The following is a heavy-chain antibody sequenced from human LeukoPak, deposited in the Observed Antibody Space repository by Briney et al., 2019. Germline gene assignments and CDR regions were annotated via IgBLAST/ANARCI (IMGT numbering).Heavy chain of an antibody. CDR2: ISASGDST. CDR3: ARPDCSSTSCRAYYAY. CDR1: GFTFSSYA. V-gene: IGHV3-23*01. Sequence: PGGSLRLSCAASGFTFSSYALSWVRQAPGKGLEWVSTISASGDSTYYADSVKGRFTFSRDNSKNTLSLQMRSPRAEDTAVYYCARPDCSSTSCRAYYAYWGQGTLVTVSS. J-gene: IGHJ4*02. D-gene: IGHD2-2*01.